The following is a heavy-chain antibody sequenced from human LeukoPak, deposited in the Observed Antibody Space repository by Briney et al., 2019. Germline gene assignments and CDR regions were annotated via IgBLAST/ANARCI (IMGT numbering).Heavy chain of an antibody. CDR3: ARGPYSSGWYPGVDYYYYMDV. CDR2: IYYSGST. D-gene: IGHD6-19*01. J-gene: IGHJ6*03. Sequence: SETLSPTCTVSGGSISSYYWSWIRQPPGKGLEWIGYIYYSGSTNYNPSLKSRVTISVDTSKNQFSLKLSSVTAADTAVYYCARGPYSSGWYPGVDYYYYMDVWGKGTTVTVSS. V-gene: IGHV4-59*12. CDR1: GGSISSYY.